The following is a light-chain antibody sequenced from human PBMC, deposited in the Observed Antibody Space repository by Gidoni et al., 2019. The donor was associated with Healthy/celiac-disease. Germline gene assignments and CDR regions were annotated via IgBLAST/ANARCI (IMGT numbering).Light chain of an antibody. CDR2: AVS. V-gene: IGKV1-39*01. Sequence: FQMTKSPSSLSASVGDRVTITCRASQSISSYLNWYQQKPGKATKLLIYAVSSLPSGVPSRFSGSGSVSYFTLIISRLQSEDFATYYCQQSYSTSLGYTFGQGTKLEIK. CDR3: QQSYSTSLGYT. CDR1: QSISSY. J-gene: IGKJ2*01.